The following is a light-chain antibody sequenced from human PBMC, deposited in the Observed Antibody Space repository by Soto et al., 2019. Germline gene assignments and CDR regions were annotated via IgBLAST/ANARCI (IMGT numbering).Light chain of an antibody. Sequence: EIVLTQSPGTLSLSPGERATLSCRASQSVSSNYLAWSQQKPGQAPRLLIYGASTRATGIPARFSGSGSGTEFTLTISSLQSEDFAVYYCQQYNNWPRTFGQGTKVDI. CDR1: QSVSSN. CDR3: QQYNNWPRT. CDR2: GAS. J-gene: IGKJ1*01. V-gene: IGKV3-15*01.